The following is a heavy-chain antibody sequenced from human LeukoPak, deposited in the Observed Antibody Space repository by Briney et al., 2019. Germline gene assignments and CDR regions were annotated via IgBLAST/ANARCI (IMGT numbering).Heavy chain of an antibody. CDR3: AKDNRVDACYI. CDR2: IRYDGSNK. Sequence: GGFLRLSCAAFGITFSSHGMHWVGQAPGKGLGWVAFIRYDGSNKYYADSVKGRFTISRDNSKNTLYLQMNSLRAEDTAVYYCAKDNRVDACYIWGEGTIVTVSS. D-gene: IGHD2/OR15-2a*01. CDR1: GITFSSHG. V-gene: IGHV3-30*02. J-gene: IGHJ3*02.